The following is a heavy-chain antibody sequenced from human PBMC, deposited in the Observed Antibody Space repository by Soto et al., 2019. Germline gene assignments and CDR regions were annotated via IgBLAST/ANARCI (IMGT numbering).Heavy chain of an antibody. D-gene: IGHD6-19*01. J-gene: IGHJ4*02. CDR3: ARSVDGHFDY. V-gene: IGHV3-48*02. Sequence: EVQLVDSGGGLVQPGGSVRLTCAASGFPFSIYSMNWVRQAPGKGLEWSSYITSDTNTLNYADSVKGRFTISRDNAKNLVYLQMNSLRDEDTAVYFCARSVDGHFDYWGQGTVVTVSS. CDR1: GFPFSIYS. CDR2: ITSDTNTL.